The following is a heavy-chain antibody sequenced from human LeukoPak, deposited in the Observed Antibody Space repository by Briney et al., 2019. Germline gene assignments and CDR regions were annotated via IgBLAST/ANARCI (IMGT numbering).Heavy chain of an antibody. J-gene: IGHJ4*02. CDR3: ARDRYYYDSSGYYFYDY. Sequence: GGSLRLSCAASGFTFSSYEMNGVREAPGKGVGGGSYISSSGGTIYYADSVRGRFTFSKDNAKNSLYLQMNSLRAEAAAVSYCARDRYYYDSSGYYFYDYWGQGTLVTVSS. D-gene: IGHD3-22*01. CDR1: GFTFSSYE. V-gene: IGHV3-48*03. CDR2: ISSSGGTI.